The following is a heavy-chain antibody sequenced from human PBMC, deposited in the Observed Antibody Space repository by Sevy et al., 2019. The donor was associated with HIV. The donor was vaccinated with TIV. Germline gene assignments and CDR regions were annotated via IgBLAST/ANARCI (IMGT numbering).Heavy chain of an antibody. CDR2: IIPIFGTA. Sequence: ASVKVSCKASGGTFSSYAISWVRQAPGQGLEWMGGIIPIFGTAYYAQKFQGRVTITADESTSTAYMELSSLRSEDTAVYYCASWAVAGTPDYFDYWGQGTLVTVSS. CDR3: ASWAVAGTPDYFDY. CDR1: GGTFSSYA. V-gene: IGHV1-69*13. J-gene: IGHJ4*02. D-gene: IGHD6-19*01.